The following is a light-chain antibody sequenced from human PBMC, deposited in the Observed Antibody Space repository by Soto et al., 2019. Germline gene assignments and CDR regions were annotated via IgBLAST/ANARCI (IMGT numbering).Light chain of an antibody. J-gene: IGKJ4*01. V-gene: IGKV3-11*01. Sequence: PGERATLSCRASQSVGSYLIWYQQKPGQAPRLLIYDASIRATGIPARFTASGSGTDFTLTISSLDPEDFAVYYCQQRHNWPPLTFGGGTKVEI. CDR2: DAS. CDR3: QQRHNWPPLT. CDR1: QSVGSY.